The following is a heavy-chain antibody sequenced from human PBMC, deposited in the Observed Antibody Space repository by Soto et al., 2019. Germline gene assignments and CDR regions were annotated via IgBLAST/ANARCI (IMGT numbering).Heavy chain of an antibody. CDR3: ARERGPGDIGGYAYFHL. D-gene: IGHD3-22*01. CDR2: ISYSGVNQ. CDR1: GFTFGSFP. Sequence: QVQLVESGGGVVQPGGSLRLYCVGSGFTFGSFPMHWVRQAPGKGLQWVALISYSGVNQYYADSVRGRFTVSRDNSGSTLFLEMNSLRPEDTAVYYCARERGPGDIGGYAYFHLWGQGTLVTVSS. J-gene: IGHJ1*01. V-gene: IGHV3-30-3*01.